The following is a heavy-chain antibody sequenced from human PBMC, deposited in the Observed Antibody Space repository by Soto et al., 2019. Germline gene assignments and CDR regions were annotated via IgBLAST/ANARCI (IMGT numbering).Heavy chain of an antibody. J-gene: IGHJ5*02. CDR1: GYTLTELS. D-gene: IGHD3-3*01. CDR3: ATSYYDFWSGFFDP. CDR2: FDPEDGET. Sequence: ASVKVSCKVSGYTLTELSMHWVRQAPGKGLEWMGGFDPEDGETIYAQKFQGRVTMTKDTSTDTAYMELSSLRSEDTAVYYCATSYYDFWSGFFDPWGQGTLVTVSS. V-gene: IGHV1-24*01.